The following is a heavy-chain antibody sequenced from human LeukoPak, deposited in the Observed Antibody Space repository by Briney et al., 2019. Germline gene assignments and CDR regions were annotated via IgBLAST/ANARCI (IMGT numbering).Heavy chain of an antibody. V-gene: IGHV4-34*01. CDR1: GGSFSGYY. CDR3: ARGRGSGWYRNAFDI. D-gene: IGHD6-19*01. CDR2: INHSGST. J-gene: IGHJ3*02. Sequence: SETLSLTCAVYGGSFSGYYWSWIRQPPGKGLEWIGEINHSGSTNYNPSLKSRVTISVDTSKNQFSLKLSSVTAADTAVYYCARGRGSGWYRNAFDIWGQGTMVTVSS.